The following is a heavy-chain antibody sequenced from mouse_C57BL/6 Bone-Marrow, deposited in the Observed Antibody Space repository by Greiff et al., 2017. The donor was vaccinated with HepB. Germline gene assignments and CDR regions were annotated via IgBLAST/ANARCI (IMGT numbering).Heavy chain of an antibody. V-gene: IGHV5-6*01. CDR2: ISSGGSYT. Sequence: EVQLQESGGDLVKPGGSLKLSCAASGFTFSSYGMSWVRQTPDKRLEWVATISSGGSYTYYPDSVKGRFTISRDNAKNTLYLQMSSLKSEDTAMYYCARHGGYWGQGTTLTVSS. CDR3: ARHGGY. J-gene: IGHJ2*01. CDR1: GFTFSSYG.